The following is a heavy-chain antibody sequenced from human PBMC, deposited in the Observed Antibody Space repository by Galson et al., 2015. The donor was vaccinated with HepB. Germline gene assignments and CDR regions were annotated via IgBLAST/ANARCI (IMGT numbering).Heavy chain of an antibody. Sequence: SVKVSCKASGYTFTSYDINWVRQATGQGLEWIGWMNPNSGNTGYAQKFQGRVTMTRNTSISTAYMELSSLRSEDTAVYYCARGQRWYYDFWSGFHPDAFDIWGQGTMVTVSS. J-gene: IGHJ3*02. V-gene: IGHV1-8*01. CDR3: ARGQRWYYDFWSGFHPDAFDI. CDR1: GYTFTSYD. CDR2: MNPNSGNT. D-gene: IGHD3-3*01.